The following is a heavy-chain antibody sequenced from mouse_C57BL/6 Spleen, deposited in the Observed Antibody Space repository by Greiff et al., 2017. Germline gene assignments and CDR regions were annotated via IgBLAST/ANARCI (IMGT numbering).Heavy chain of an antibody. J-gene: IGHJ1*03. V-gene: IGHV1-81*01. CDR3: ARRGTTVVDTDFDV. D-gene: IGHD1-1*01. CDR1: GYTFTSYG. CDR2: IYPRSGNN. Sequence: QVHVKQSGAELARPGASVKLSCKASGYTFTSYGISWVKQRTGQGLEWIGEIYPRSGNNYYNEKFKGKATLTADKSSSTAYMELRSLTSEDSAVYFCARRGTTVVDTDFDVWGTGTTVTVSS.